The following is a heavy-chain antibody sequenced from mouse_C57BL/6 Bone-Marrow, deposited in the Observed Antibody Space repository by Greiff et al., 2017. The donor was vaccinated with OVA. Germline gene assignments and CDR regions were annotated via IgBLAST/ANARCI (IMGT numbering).Heavy chain of an antibody. V-gene: IGHV1-82*01. J-gene: IGHJ2*01. D-gene: IGHD4-1*01. CDR1: GYAFSSSW. CDR3: ARWELYYFDY. Sequence: LVESGPELVKPGASVKISCKASGYAFSSSWMNWVKQRPGKGLEWIGRIYPGDGDTNYNGKFKGKATLTADKSSSTAYMQLSSLTSEDSAVYFCARWELYYFDYWGQGTTLTVSS. CDR2: IYPGDGDT.